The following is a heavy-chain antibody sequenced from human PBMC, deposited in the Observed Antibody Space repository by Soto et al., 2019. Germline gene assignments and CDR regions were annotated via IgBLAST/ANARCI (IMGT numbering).Heavy chain of an antibody. Sequence: SVKVSCKASGGTFSSYAISWVRQAPGQGLEWMGGIIPIFGTANYAQKFQGRVTITADESTSTAYMELSSLRSEDTAVYYCARTYYYDSSGYYGFLDYWGQGTLVTVS. CDR1: GGTFSSYA. D-gene: IGHD3-22*01. CDR2: IIPIFGTA. J-gene: IGHJ4*02. CDR3: ARTYYYDSSGYYGFLDY. V-gene: IGHV1-69*13.